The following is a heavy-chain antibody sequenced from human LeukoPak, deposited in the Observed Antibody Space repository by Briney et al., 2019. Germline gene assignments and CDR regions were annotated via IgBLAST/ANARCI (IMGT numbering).Heavy chain of an antibody. CDR2: INPNSGGT. V-gene: IGHV1-2*02. CDR3: ARGTYYYDSSGYAPTIDY. D-gene: IGHD3-22*01. J-gene: IGHJ4*02. CDR1: GYTFTSYY. Sequence: ASVKVSCKASGYTFTSYYMHWVRQAPGQGLEWMGWINPNSGGTNYAQKFQGRVTMTRDTSISTAYMELSRPRSDDTAVYYCARGTYYYDSSGYAPTIDYWGQGTLVTVSS.